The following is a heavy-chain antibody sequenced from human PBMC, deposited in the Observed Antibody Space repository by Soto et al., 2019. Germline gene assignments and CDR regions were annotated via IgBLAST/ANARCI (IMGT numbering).Heavy chain of an antibody. CDR1: GFSLSTSGMC. J-gene: IGHJ4*02. V-gene: IGHV2-70*11. Sequence: SGPTLVNPTQTLTLTCTFSGFSLSTSGMCVSRIRQPPGKALEWLARIDWDDDKYYSTSLKTRLTISKDTSKNQVVLTMTNMDPVDTATYYCARAYYDFWSGYYLYYFDYWGQGTLVTVSS. CDR2: IDWDDDK. CDR3: ARAYYDFWSGYYLYYFDY. D-gene: IGHD3-3*01.